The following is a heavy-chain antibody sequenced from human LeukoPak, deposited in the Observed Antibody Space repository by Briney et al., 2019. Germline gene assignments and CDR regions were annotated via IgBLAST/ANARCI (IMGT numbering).Heavy chain of an antibody. V-gene: IGHV4-38-2*02. J-gene: IGHJ5*02. CDR1: GYSISSGYY. D-gene: IGHD6-6*01. CDR3: ARVRNTGSSGP. CDR2: IYHSGST. Sequence: PSETLSLTCTVSGYSISSGYYWGWIRQPPGKGLEWIGSIYHSGSTYYNPSLKSRVTISVDTSKNQFSLKLSSVTAADTAVYYCARVRNTGSSGPWGQGTLVTVSP.